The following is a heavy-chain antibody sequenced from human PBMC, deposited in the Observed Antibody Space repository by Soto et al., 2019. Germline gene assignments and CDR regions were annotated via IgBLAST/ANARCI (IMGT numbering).Heavy chain of an antibody. Sequence: GGSLRLSCAASGFTFSSYAMSWVRQAPGKGLEWVSAISGSGGSTYYADSVKGRFTISRDNSKNTLYLQMNSLRTEDTAVYYCAKEPSRYDFWSGDQMDVWGQRTTVTVSS. J-gene: IGHJ6*02. CDR1: GFTFSSYA. D-gene: IGHD3-3*01. V-gene: IGHV3-23*01. CDR2: ISGSGGST. CDR3: AKEPSRYDFWSGDQMDV.